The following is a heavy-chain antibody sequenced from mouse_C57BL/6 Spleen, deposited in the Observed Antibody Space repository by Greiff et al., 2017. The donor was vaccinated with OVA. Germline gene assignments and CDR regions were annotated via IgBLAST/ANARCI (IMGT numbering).Heavy chain of an antibody. V-gene: IGHV1-72*01. Sequence: VQLQQPGAELVKPGASVKLSCKASGYTFTSYWMHWVKQRPGRGLEWIGRIDTNSGGTKYNEKLKSKATLTVDKPSSTAYMQLSSLTSEDSAVYYCAVSGPFDYWGQGTTLTVSS. J-gene: IGHJ2*01. CDR3: AVSGPFDY. CDR1: GYTFTSYW. CDR2: IDTNSGGT. D-gene: IGHD4-1*01.